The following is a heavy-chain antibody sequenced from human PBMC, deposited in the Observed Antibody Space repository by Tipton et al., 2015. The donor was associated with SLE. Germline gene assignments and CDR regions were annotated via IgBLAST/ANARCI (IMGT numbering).Heavy chain of an antibody. CDR2: IYTSGST. CDR1: GGSISPYF. Sequence: TLSLTCTVSGGSISPYFWSWIRQPAGKALEWIGRIYTSGSTNYNPSLKSRVTISADTSKNQFSLKLGSVIVADTAVYYCTRDRGGDYSQYYFYYMDVWGKGTTVTVSS. J-gene: IGHJ6*03. D-gene: IGHD4-11*01. V-gene: IGHV4-4*07. CDR3: TRDRGGDYSQYYFYYMDV.